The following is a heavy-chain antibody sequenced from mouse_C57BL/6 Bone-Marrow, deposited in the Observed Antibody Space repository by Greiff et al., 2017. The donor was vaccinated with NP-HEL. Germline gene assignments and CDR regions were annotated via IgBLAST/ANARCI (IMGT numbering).Heavy chain of an antibody. CDR3: TKSTLDY. D-gene: IGHD2-1*01. V-gene: IGHV14-4*01. Sequence: EVKLVESGAELVRPGASVKLSCTASGFNIKDDYMHWVKQRPEQGLEWIGWIDPENGDTEYASKFQGKATITADTSSNTAYLQLSSLTSEDTAVYYCTKSTLDYWGQGTTLTVSS. J-gene: IGHJ2*01. CDR1: GFNIKDDY. CDR2: IDPENGDT.